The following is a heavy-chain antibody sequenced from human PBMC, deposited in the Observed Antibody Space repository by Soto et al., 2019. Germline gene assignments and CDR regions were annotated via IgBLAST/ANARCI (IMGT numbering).Heavy chain of an antibody. CDR2: INPNSGGT. CDR3: ARXGIAVAGMPYYYYGMDV. D-gene: IGHD6-19*01. J-gene: IGHJ6*02. Sequence: ASVKVSCKASGYTFTGYYMHWVRQAPGQGLEWMGWINPNSGGTNYAQKFQGRVTMTRDTSISTAYMELSRLRSDDTAVYYCARXGIAVAGMPYYYYGMDVWGQGTTVTVSS. CDR1: GYTFTGYY. V-gene: IGHV1-2*02.